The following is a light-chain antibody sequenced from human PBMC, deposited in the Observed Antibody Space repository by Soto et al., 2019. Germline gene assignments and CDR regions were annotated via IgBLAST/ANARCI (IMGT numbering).Light chain of an antibody. CDR1: SSAVAGYNY. J-gene: IGLJ1*01. Sequence: QSALTQPPSASGSPGQSVTISCTGTSSAVAGYNYVSWYQQHPGKAPKLMIYEVNKRPSGVPDRFSGSKSGTTASLTVSGLQAEDEADYYCGTWDNSLSAGGVFGTGTKLTVL. CDR3: GTWDNSLSAGGV. V-gene: IGLV2-8*01. CDR2: EVN.